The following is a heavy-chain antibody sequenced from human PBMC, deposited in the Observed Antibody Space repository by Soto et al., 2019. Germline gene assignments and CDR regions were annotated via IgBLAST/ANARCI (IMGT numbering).Heavy chain of an antibody. CDR3: ARGEGGFQY. CDR2: INHSGST. CDR1: GESFRGYY. Sequence: QVQLQQWGAGLLKPSETLSLSCAVYGESFRGYYWSWIRQSPGKGLEWIGEINHSGSTNYNPSPKSRVTISVDTSKNQFSLKLNSLTAADTAVYYCARGEGGFQYRGQGPLVVVSS. V-gene: IGHV4-34*02. J-gene: IGHJ1*01.